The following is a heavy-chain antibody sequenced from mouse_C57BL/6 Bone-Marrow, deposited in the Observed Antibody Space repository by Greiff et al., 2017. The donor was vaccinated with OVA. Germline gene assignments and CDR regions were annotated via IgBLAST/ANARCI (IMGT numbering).Heavy chain of an antibody. CDR2: IWGVGST. D-gene: IGHD4-1*02. V-gene: IGHV2-6*01. CDR1: GFSLTSYG. Sequence: VQVVESGPGLVAPSQSLSITCTVSGFSLTSYGVDWVRQSPGKGLEWLGVIWGVGSTNYNSALKSRLSISKDNSKSQVFLKMNSLQTDDTAMYYCASQAPTGSIWFAYWGQGTLVTVSA. CDR3: ASQAPTGSIWFAY. J-gene: IGHJ3*01.